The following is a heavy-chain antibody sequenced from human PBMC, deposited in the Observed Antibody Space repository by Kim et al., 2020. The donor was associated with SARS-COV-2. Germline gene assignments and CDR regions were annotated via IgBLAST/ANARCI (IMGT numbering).Heavy chain of an antibody. D-gene: IGHD6-13*01. CDR2: ISCSGGST. CDR3: AKRGSSSWYAPYYFDY. V-gene: IGHV3-23*01. CDR1: GFTFSSYA. J-gene: IGHJ4*02. Sequence: GGSLRLSCAASGFTFSSYAMSWVRQAPGKGLEWVSAISCSGGSTYYADSVKGRFTISRDNSKNTLHLQMNSLRAEDTAVYYCAKRGSSSWYAPYYFDYWGQGTLVTVSS.